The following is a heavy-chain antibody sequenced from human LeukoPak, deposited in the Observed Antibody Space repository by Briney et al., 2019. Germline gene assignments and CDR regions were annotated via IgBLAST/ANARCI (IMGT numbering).Heavy chain of an antibody. D-gene: IGHD5-24*01. CDR2: IHYSGST. CDR1: GVSISTTDYY. V-gene: IGHV4-39*01. Sequence: SETLSLTCTVSGVSISTTDYYWDWIRQPPGKGLEWIGGIHYSGSTYYSPSLKSRLTISVDMSKNQFSLKLTSVTAADTAVYYCARRGSGYNTCFDYWGQGTLVTVSS. J-gene: IGHJ4*02. CDR3: ARRGSGYNTCFDY.